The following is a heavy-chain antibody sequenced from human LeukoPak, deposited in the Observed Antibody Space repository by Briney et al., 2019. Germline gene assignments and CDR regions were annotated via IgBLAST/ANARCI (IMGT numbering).Heavy chain of an antibody. Sequence: SGESLKISCKGSGYSFTSYWIGWVRQMPGKGLEWMGIIYPGDSDTRYSPSFQGQVTISADKSISTAYLQWSSLKASDTAMYYCARHILAASYYYDSSGQPFDYWGQGTLVTVSS. CDR2: IYPGDSDT. D-gene: IGHD3-22*01. J-gene: IGHJ4*02. V-gene: IGHV5-51*01. CDR1: GYSFTSYW. CDR3: ARHILAASYYYDSSGQPFDY.